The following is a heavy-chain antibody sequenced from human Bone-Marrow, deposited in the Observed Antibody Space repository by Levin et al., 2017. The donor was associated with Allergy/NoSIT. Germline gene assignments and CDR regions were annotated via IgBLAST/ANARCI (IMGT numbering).Heavy chain of an antibody. D-gene: IGHD5-18*01. J-gene: IGHJ4*02. Sequence: GGSLRLSCKASGYRFSSYGISWVRQAPGQGPEWMGWISTYSGTANLAQKFLGRVTMTIDTSSTTAYMELRSLRSDDTAVYYCARDRFVVIRDTSLGCFDSWGQGTLVTVSS. V-gene: IGHV1-18*04. CDR1: GYRFSSYG. CDR2: ISTYSGTA. CDR3: ARDRFVVIRDTSLGCFDS.